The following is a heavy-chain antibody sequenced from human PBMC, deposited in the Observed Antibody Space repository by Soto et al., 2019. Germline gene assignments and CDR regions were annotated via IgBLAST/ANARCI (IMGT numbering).Heavy chain of an antibody. CDR2: ISYDGSNK. V-gene: IGHV3-30-3*01. J-gene: IGHJ4*01. Sequence: GGSLRLSCAASGFTFSSYAMHWVRQAPGKGLEWVAVISYDGSNKYYADSVKGRFTISRDSSKNTLYLQMNSLRAEDTAVYYCARDRGGSPLYYFDYWGQGTLVTVSS. D-gene: IGHD1-26*01. CDR3: ARDRGGSPLYYFDY. CDR1: GFTFSSYA.